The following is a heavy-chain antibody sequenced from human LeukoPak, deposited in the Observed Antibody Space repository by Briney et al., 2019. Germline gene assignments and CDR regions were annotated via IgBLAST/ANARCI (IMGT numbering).Heavy chain of an antibody. D-gene: IGHD3-22*01. CDR3: ARNADTYYYDSSGYHDYMDV. V-gene: IGHV3-11*01. Sequence: GSLRLSCAASGFTFSDYYMSWIRQAPGKGLEWVSYISSSGSTIYYADSVKGRFTISRDNAKNSLYLQMNSLRAEDTAVYYCARNADTYYYDSSGYHDYMDVWGKGTTVTISS. J-gene: IGHJ6*03. CDR2: ISSSGSTI. CDR1: GFTFSDYY.